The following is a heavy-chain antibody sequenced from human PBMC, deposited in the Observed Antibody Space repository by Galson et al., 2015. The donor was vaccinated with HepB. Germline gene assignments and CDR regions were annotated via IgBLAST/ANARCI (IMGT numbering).Heavy chain of an antibody. J-gene: IGHJ6*02. Sequence: SVNVSCKASGYTFTGYHMHWVRPAPGQGLEWMGRINTDSGGTNYAQKFQVRVTMTMDTSISTVYMELNRLRYDDTVVYYCARGTRVSMVRGVTHHYDYGMDVWGQGTTVTVSS. V-gene: IGHV1-2*05. CDR1: GYTFTGYH. CDR3: ARGTRVSMVRGVTHHYDYGMDV. D-gene: IGHD3-10*01. CDR2: INTDSGGT.